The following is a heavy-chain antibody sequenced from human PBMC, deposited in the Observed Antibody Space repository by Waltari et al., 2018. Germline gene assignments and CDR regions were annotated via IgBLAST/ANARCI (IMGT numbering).Heavy chain of an antibody. Sequence: QVQLQESGPGLVKPSQTLSLTCTVSGGSISSGSYYWSWIRQPAGKGLEWIGYIYTSGSTYYNPSLKSRVTISVDTSKNQFSLKLSSVTAADTAVYYCISGGSYLDDAFDIWGQGTMVTVSS. CDR2: IYTSGST. J-gene: IGHJ3*02. V-gene: IGHV4-61*09. D-gene: IGHD1-26*01. CDR1: GGSISSGSYY. CDR3: ISGGSYLDDAFDI.